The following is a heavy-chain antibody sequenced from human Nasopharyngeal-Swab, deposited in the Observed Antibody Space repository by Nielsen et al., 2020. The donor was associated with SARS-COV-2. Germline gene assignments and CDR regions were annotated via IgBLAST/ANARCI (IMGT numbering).Heavy chain of an antibody. Sequence: SETLSLTCTVSGGSISSGGYSWSWIRQPPGKGLEWIGYIYYNGSTNYNPSLKSRVTISIDTSKNQFSLKLSSVTAADTAVYYCARVRGTIFGVVTAPGYFDYWGQGTLVTVSS. D-gene: IGHD3-3*01. CDR3: ARVRGTIFGVVTAPGYFDY. V-gene: IGHV4-61*08. J-gene: IGHJ4*02. CDR2: IYYNGST. CDR1: GGSISSGGYS.